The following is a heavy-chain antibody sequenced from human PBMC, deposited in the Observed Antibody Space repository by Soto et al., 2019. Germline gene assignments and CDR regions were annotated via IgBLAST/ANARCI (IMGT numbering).Heavy chain of an antibody. CDR3: AKATRGGAATLIRDY. Sequence: EVQLLESGGGLVQPGGSLRLSCAAAGFTFSLYAISWVRQAPGKGLEWVSAISGSGGSTYYADSVKGRFTISRDNSKNTLYLQMNSLRADDTAVYYCAKATRGGAATLIRDYWGQGTLVTVSS. CDR2: ISGSGGST. CDR1: GFTFSLYA. J-gene: IGHJ4*02. D-gene: IGHD6-13*01. V-gene: IGHV3-23*01.